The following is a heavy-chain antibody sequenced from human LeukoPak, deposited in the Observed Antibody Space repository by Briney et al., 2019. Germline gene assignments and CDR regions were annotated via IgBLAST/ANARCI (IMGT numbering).Heavy chain of an antibody. D-gene: IGHD1-26*01. CDR1: GGSISSGYY. Sequence: PSETLSLTCTVSGGSISSGYYWGWIRQPPGKGLEWIGSIYHSGSTYYNPSLKSRATISVDTSKNQFSLKLSSVTAADTAVYYCARVRGSYVRWFDPWGQGTLVTVSS. CDR2: IYHSGST. CDR3: ARVRGSYVRWFDP. J-gene: IGHJ5*02. V-gene: IGHV4-38-2*02.